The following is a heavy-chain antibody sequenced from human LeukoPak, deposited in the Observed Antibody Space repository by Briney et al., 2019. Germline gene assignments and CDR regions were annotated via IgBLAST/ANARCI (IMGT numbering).Heavy chain of an antibody. D-gene: IGHD2-15*01. J-gene: IGHJ3*02. CDR3: EVVVAATPYAFDI. CDR1: GFTFSSCG. V-gene: IGHV3-30*03. Sequence: GGSLRLSCAASGFTFSSCGMHWVRQAPGKGLEWVAVISYDGSNKYYADSVKGRFTISRDNSKNTLYLQMNSLRAEDTAVYYCEVVVAATPYAFDIWGQGTMVTVSS. CDR2: ISYDGSNK.